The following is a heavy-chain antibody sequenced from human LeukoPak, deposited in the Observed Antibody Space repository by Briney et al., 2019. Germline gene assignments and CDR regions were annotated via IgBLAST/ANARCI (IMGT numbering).Heavy chain of an antibody. Sequence: PGGSLRLSCAASGFTFSSYAMHWVRQAPGKGLEWVAVISYDGSNKYYADSVKGRFTISRDNSKNTLYLQMNSLRAEDTAVYYCAREGRTFGGVIVLNWFDPWGQGTLVTVSS. CDR1: GFTFSSYA. J-gene: IGHJ5*02. CDR2: ISYDGSNK. V-gene: IGHV3-30*04. CDR3: AREGRTFGGVIVLNWFDP. D-gene: IGHD3-16*02.